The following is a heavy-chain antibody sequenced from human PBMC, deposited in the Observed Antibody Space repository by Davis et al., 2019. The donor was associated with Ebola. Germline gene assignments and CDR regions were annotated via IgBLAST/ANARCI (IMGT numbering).Heavy chain of an antibody. Sequence: GGSLRLSCAASGFTFSSYAMHWVRQAPGKGLEWVAVISYDGSNKYYADSVKGRFTISRDNSKNTLYLQMNSLRAEDTAVYYCARSTYLITFGGVIHYWGQGTLVTVSS. CDR3: ARSTYLITFGGVIHY. CDR2: ISYDGSNK. CDR1: GFTFSSYA. J-gene: IGHJ4*02. D-gene: IGHD3-16*01. V-gene: IGHV3-30-3*01.